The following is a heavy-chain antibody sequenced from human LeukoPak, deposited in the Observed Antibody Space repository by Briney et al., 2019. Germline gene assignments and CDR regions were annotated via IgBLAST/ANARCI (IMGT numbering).Heavy chain of an antibody. CDR1: GFTFSSYA. D-gene: IGHD5-18*01. V-gene: IGHV3-30-3*01. Sequence: GVRLRLSCAASGFTFSSYAMRWVRPAPDKGLEWVAVLSDDGSNKYYSDSVRGRFTISRDNSKNTLYLQMNSLRAEDTAVYYCARDFRIQLWQPYYYYGMDVWGQGTTVTVSS. J-gene: IGHJ6*02. CDR2: LSDDGSNK. CDR3: ARDFRIQLWQPYYYYGMDV.